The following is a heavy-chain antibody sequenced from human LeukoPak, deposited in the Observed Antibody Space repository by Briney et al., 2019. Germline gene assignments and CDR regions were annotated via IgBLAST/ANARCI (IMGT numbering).Heavy chain of an antibody. J-gene: IGHJ3*02. D-gene: IGHD5-24*01. CDR1: GYTFTGYY. CDR3: ARDCGDGYNEDAFDI. CDR2: INPNSGGT. Sequence: EASVKVSCKASGYTFTGYYMHWVRQAPGQGLEWMGWINPNSGGTNYAQKFQGWVTMTRDTSISTAYMELRRLRSDDTAVYYCARDCGDGYNEDAFDIWGQGTMVTVSS. V-gene: IGHV1-2*04.